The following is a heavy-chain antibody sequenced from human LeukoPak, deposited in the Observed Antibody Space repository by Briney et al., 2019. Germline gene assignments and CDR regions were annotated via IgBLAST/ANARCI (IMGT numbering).Heavy chain of an antibody. CDR2: INPNSGGT. D-gene: IGHD6-13*01. V-gene: IGHV1-2*02. J-gene: IGHJ4*02. Sequence: ASVKVSCKASGYSFTDYFMQWVRHAPGQGLEWMGWINPNSGGTSYAQKFQGRVTMTRDTSISTAYMELSGLRSDDTAVYYCAKDGSWYYFDYWGQGTLVTVSS. CDR1: GYSFTDYF. CDR3: AKDGSWYYFDY.